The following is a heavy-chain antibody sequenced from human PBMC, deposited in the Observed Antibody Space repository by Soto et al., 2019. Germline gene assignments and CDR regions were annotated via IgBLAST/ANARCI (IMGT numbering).Heavy chain of an antibody. D-gene: IGHD5-18*01. CDR2: IYPGDSDT. Sequence: PGESLKISCKGSGYSFTSYRIGWVRQMPGKGLEWMGIIYPGDSDTRYSPSFQGQVTISADKSISTAYLQWSSLKASDTAMYYCARLGGNGYSYGYPNWFDPWGKGTLVTVSS. CDR3: ARLGGNGYSYGYPNWFDP. V-gene: IGHV5-51*01. CDR1: GYSFTSYR. J-gene: IGHJ5*02.